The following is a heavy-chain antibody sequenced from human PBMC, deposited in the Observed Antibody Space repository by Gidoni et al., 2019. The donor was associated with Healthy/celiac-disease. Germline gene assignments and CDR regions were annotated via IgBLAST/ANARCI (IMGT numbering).Heavy chain of an antibody. J-gene: IGHJ4*02. V-gene: IGHV3-30*03. CDR2: ISYDGINK. CDR1: GFTFSRYG. CDR3: ARTSPSSY. Sequence: VQLVESGGGVVQPGRYLRLSCAASGFTFSRYGMHWVRHAPGKGLEWVAVISYDGINKYYADSVKGRFTISRDNSKNTLYLQMNSLRAEDTAVYYCARTSPSSYWGQGTLVTVSS.